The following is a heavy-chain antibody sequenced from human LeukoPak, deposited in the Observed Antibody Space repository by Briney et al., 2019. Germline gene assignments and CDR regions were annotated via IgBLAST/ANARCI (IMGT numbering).Heavy chain of an antibody. V-gene: IGHV1-69*05. CDR2: IIPIFGTA. CDR1: GGTFSSYA. CDR3: ARDQDDYGDYGLFGY. J-gene: IGHJ4*02. Sequence: GASVKVSCKASGGTFSSYAISWVRQAPGQGLEWMGGIIPIFGTANYAQKFQGRVTITTDESTSTAYMELSSLRPEDTAVYYCARDQDDYGDYGLFGYWGQGTLVTVSS. D-gene: IGHD4-17*01.